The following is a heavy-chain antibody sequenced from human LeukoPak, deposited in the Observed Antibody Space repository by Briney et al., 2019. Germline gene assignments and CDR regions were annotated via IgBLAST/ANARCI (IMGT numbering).Heavy chain of an antibody. D-gene: IGHD3-22*01. CDR1: GYTFTSYY. CDR3: ARDQYSSGYYSIDY. J-gene: IGHJ4*02. CDR2: ISAYNGNT. V-gene: IGHV1-18*04. Sequence: ASVKVSCKASGYTFTSYYMHWVRQAPGQGLEWMGWISAYNGNTNYAQKLQGRVTMTTDTSTSTAYMELRSLRSDDTAVYYCARDQYSSGYYSIDYWGQGTLVTVSS.